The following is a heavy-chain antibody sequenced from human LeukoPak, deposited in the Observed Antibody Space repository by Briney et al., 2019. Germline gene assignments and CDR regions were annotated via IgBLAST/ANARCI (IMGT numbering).Heavy chain of an antibody. Sequence: GGSLRLSCAASGFTFSSFWMSWVRQAPGIGLEWVANIKQDGSEKYYVDSVKGRFTISRDNAKNSLYLQMNSLRAEDTAVYYCARVWFGELYDYWGQGTLVTVSS. V-gene: IGHV3-7*05. D-gene: IGHD3-10*01. J-gene: IGHJ4*02. CDR2: IKQDGSEK. CDR3: ARVWFGELYDY. CDR1: GFTFSSFW.